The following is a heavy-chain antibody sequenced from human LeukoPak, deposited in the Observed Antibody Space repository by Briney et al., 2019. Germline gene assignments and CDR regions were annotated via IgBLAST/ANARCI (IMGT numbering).Heavy chain of an antibody. CDR1: GYSFNTYG. CDR2: ISPYNGNT. J-gene: IGHJ4*02. Sequence: ASVKVSCKPSGYSFNTYGITWMRQAPGQGLEWMGWISPYNGNTNYAQKFQGRVTLTTDTSTSTAYMELRSLRSDDTAVYYCARGPHESSGYPDEWGQGTVVTVSS. V-gene: IGHV1-18*01. D-gene: IGHD3-22*01. CDR3: ARGPHESSGYPDE.